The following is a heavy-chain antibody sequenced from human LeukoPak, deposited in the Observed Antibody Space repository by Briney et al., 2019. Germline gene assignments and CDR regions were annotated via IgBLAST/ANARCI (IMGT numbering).Heavy chain of an antibody. V-gene: IGHV4-59*08. Sequence: SETLSLTCAVSGGSISSYYWSWIRQPPGKGLEWIGYIYYSGGTNYNPSLKSRVTISVDTSKNQFSLKLRSVTAADTAVYYCAGLGYYYYHGMDVWGQGTTVTVSS. J-gene: IGHJ6*02. CDR1: GGSISSYY. CDR3: AGLGYYYYHGMDV. CDR2: IYYSGGT.